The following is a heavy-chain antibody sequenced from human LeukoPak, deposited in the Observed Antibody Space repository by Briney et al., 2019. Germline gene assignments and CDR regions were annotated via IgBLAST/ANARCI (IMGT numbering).Heavy chain of an antibody. CDR1: GYTFGTSW. J-gene: IGHJ6*03. D-gene: IGHD3-10*01. V-gene: IGHV5-51*01. CDR2: IHPVDSDT. CDR3: TRPTYYYHSSGPNYYMDV. Sequence: GESLKISCKASGYTFGTSWIAWVRQMPGKGLELMGVIHPVDSDTRYSPSFEGQVTISTDRSVNTAFLHWSSLKASDTAMYYCTRPTYYYHSSGPNYYMDVWGTGTPVIVSS.